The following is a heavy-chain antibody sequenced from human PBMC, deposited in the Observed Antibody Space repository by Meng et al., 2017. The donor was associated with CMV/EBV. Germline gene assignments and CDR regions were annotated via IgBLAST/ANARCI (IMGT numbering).Heavy chain of an antibody. CDR1: GFTFTSDV. D-gene: IGHD3-10*01. V-gene: IGHV1-18*01. J-gene: IGHJ4*02. CDR3: ARAWVGEEYYFDY. Sequence: VQSGVEMRNLGAVVKVSCKTSGFTFTSDVISWVQQAPGQGLEWMGWISAYNGNTNYAQKLQVRVTMTTDTSTSTAYMELRSLRSDDTAVYYCARAWVGEEYYFDYWGQGTLVTVSS. CDR2: ISAYNGNT.